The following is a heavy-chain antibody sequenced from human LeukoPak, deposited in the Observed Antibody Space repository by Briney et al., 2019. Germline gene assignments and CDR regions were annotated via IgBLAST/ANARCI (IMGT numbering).Heavy chain of an antibody. Sequence: ASVKVSCKASGYTFTSYYMHWVRQGPGQGLEWMGIINPSGGSTSYAQKFQGRVTMTRDTSTNTVYMELSSLRSEDTAVFYCVRGASSIAALNPFWYIDLWGRGTLVTVSS. D-gene: IGHD6-6*01. V-gene: IGHV1-46*01. CDR1: GYTFTSYY. J-gene: IGHJ2*01. CDR2: INPSGGST. CDR3: VRGASSIAALNPFWYIDL.